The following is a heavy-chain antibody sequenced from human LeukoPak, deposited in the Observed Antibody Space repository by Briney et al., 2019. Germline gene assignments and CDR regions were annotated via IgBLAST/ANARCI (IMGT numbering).Heavy chain of an antibody. V-gene: IGHV3-7*01. CDR2: IKQDGSEK. D-gene: IGHD6-19*01. CDR3: AREGAGISRSDFDY. Sequence: PGGSLRLSCVASGFTFSSHLMTWVRQAPGKGLEWVANIKQDGSEKYYVDSVKGRFTISRDDAKNSLYLQMNSLRAEDTAVYYCAREGAGISRSDFDYWGQGTLVTVSS. CDR1: GFTFSSHL. J-gene: IGHJ4*02.